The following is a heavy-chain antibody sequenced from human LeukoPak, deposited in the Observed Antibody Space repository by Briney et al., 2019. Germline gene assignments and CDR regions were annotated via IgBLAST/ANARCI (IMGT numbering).Heavy chain of an antibody. CDR2: IRYDGSNK. CDR1: GFIFSTYG. V-gene: IGHV3-30*02. J-gene: IGHJ4*02. D-gene: IGHD3-3*01. Sequence: GGSLRLSCAASGFIFSTYGIHWVRQAPGKGLEWVAFIRYDGSNKYYADSVKGRFTISRDNSKNMVYLQMNSLRAEDTAVYYCAKSQDYYDFWSGYFDYWGQGTLVTVSS. CDR3: AKSQDYYDFWSGYFDY.